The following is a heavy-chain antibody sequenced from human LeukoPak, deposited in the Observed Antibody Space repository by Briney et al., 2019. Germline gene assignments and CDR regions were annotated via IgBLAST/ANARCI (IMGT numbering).Heavy chain of an antibody. J-gene: IGHJ4*02. CDR3: ARGGLYYYDSSGYLDY. CDR2: IYSGGST. D-gene: IGHD3-22*01. V-gene: IGHV3-66*01. Sequence: GGSLRLSCAASGFTASSNYMSWVRQAPGKGLEWVSVIYSGGSTYYADSVKGRFTISRDNSKNTLYLQMNSLRAEDTAVYYCARGGLYYYDSSGYLDYWGQGTLVTVSS. CDR1: GFTASSNY.